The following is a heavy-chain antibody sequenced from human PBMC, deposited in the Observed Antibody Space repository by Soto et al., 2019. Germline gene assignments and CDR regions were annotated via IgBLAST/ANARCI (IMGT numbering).Heavy chain of an antibody. D-gene: IGHD4-4*01. J-gene: IGHJ4*02. CDR2: IGGSGGNR. Sequence: EVQLLESGGGLVQPGGSLRLSCAASGFTFNAYAMTWVRQAPGKGLEWVSAIGGSGGNRYYAASVKGRFTISRYNSKHTLDLQMSRLRVEDTAVYYCARVASDYINSVDHWGQGILVTVSS. CDR1: GFTFNAYA. CDR3: ARVASDYINSVDH. V-gene: IGHV3-23*01.